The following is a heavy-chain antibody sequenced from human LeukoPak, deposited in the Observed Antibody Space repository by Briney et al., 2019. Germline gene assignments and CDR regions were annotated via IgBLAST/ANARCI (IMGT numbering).Heavy chain of an antibody. CDR2: INHSGST. Sequence: KPSETLSLTCAVYGGSFSGYYWSWIRQPPGKGLEWIGEINHSGSTNYNPSLKSRVTISVDTSKNQFSLKLSSVTAADTAVYYCAREIYGDYGAFDYWGQGTLVTVSS. D-gene: IGHD4-17*01. CDR3: AREIYGDYGAFDY. V-gene: IGHV4-34*01. J-gene: IGHJ4*02. CDR1: GGSFSGYY.